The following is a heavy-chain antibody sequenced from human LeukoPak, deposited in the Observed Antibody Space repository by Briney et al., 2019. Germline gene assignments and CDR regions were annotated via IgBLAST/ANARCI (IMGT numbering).Heavy chain of an antibody. D-gene: IGHD1-26*01. CDR1: GFTFNSYA. J-gene: IGHJ5*02. V-gene: IGHV3-23*01. Sequence: GGSLRLSCAASGFTFNSYAMSWVRQAPGKGLDWVSAISVSGGSTYYADSVKGRFTISRDNSKNTLYLQMNTLRAEDTAVYYCAREVRGSYYVFNWFDPWGQGTLVTVSS. CDR2: ISVSGGST. CDR3: AREVRGSYYVFNWFDP.